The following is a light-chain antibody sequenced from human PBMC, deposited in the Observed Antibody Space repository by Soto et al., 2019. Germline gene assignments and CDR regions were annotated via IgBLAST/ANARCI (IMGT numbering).Light chain of an antibody. J-gene: IGKJ4*01. CDR2: LGS. CDR3: MQRIRFPLT. CDR1: QSLLHSNGFNY. V-gene: IGKV2-28*01. Sequence: DIVMTQSPLSLPVTPGEPASISCRSSQSLLHSNGFNYLDWYLQKPGQSPQLLIFLGSNRASGVTDKFSGSGSGTDFTLKISRVEAEDVGIYYCMQRIRFPLTFGGGTRWISN.